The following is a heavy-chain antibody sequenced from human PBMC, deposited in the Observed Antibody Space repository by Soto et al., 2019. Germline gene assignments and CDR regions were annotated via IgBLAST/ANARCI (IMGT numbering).Heavy chain of an antibody. CDR1: GYTFTGYY. CDR2: INPNSGGT. J-gene: IGHJ3*02. V-gene: IGHV1-2*02. CDR3: LVRGXYYDSSGYTRVLGAFDI. Sequence: ASVKVSCKDSGYTFTGYYMHWVRQAPGQGLEWMGWINPNSGGTNYAQKFQGRVTMTRDTSISTAYMELSRLRSDDTAVYYCLVRGXYYDSSGYTRVLGAFDIWGQGTMGTVSS. D-gene: IGHD3-22*01.